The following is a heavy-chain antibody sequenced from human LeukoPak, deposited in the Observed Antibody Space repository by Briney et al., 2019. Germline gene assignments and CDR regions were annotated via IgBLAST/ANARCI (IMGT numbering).Heavy chain of an antibody. V-gene: IGHV4-38-2*02. D-gene: IGHD2-21*02. CDR3: ARDPLHIVVVTAKPSNWFDP. Sequence: SETLSLTCAVSGYSISGGYYWGWIRQPPGKGLEWIGSIYHSGITYYNPSLKSRVTISVDTSKNQFSLKLRSVTAADTAVYYCARDPLHIVVVTAKPSNWFDPWGQGTLVTVSS. CDR1: GYSISGGYY. J-gene: IGHJ5*02. CDR2: IYHSGIT.